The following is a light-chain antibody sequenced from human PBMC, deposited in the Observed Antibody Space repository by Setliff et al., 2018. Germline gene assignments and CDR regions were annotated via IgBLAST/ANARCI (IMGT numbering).Light chain of an antibody. Sequence: SVLTQPPSVSSAPGQKVTISCSGSSSNIGNNYVSWYQQLPGTAPKLLIYDNNKRPSGIPDRFSGSKSGTSATLGITGLQTGDEADYYCGTWDSSLSAGVFGGGTRSPS. CDR3: GTWDSSLSAGV. CDR1: SSNIGNNY. CDR2: DNN. J-gene: IGLJ2*01. V-gene: IGLV1-51*01.